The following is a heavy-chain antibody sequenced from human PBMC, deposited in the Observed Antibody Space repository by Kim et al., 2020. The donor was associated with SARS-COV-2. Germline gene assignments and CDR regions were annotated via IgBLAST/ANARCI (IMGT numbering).Heavy chain of an antibody. CDR3: VKGPKIKGYYFDD. J-gene: IGHJ4*02. Sequence: GGSLRLSCSASGFTFSSYAMHWVRQAPGKGLEYVSAISSNGGSTYYADSVKGRFTISRDNSKNTLYLQMSSLRAEDTAVYYCVKGPKIKGYYFDDWGQGTLITVSS. CDR1: GFTFSSYA. CDR2: ISSNGGST. V-gene: IGHV3-64D*06.